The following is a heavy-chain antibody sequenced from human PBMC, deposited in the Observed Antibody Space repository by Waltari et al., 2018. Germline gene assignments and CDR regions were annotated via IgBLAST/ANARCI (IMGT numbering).Heavy chain of an antibody. V-gene: IGHV3-43D*04. CDR3: ATSHYYGMDV. CDR2: ISWDGGST. CDR1: GFTFVAYA. Sequence: EVQLVESGGVVVEPGGSLRLSCAASGFTFVAYAMHWVRQAPGKGLEWVSLISWDGGSTYYADSVKGRFTISRDNSKNSLYLQMNSLRAEDTALYYCATSHYYGMDVWGQGTTVTVSS. J-gene: IGHJ6*02.